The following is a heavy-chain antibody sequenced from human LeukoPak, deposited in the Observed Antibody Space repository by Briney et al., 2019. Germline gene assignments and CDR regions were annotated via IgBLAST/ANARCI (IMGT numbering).Heavy chain of an antibody. V-gene: IGHV1-18*04. J-gene: IGHJ4*02. CDR2: ISAYNGNT. Sequence: ASVKVSCKASGYTFTRYYMHWVRQAPGQGLEWMGWISAYNGNTNYAQKLQGRVTMTTDTSTSTAYMELRSLRSDDTAVYYCARTLGLYYYDSSGYLFDYWGQGTLVTVSS. CDR1: GYTFTRYY. CDR3: ARTLGLYYYDSSGYLFDY. D-gene: IGHD3-22*01.